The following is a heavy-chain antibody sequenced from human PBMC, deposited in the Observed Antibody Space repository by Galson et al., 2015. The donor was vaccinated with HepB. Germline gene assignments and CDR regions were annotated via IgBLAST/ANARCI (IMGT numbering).Heavy chain of an antibody. Sequence: QSGAEVKKPGESLRISCKASGYSFTSYWISWVRQMPGKGLEWMGRIDPTESDTDYSPSFQGHVTISADKSISTAYLQWSSVKASDTAMYYCARHWGYSGYETVDYWGQGTLLTASS. CDR2: IDPTESDT. V-gene: IGHV5-10-1*01. J-gene: IGHJ4*02. CDR1: GYSFTSYW. D-gene: IGHD5-12*01. CDR3: ARHWGYSGYETVDY.